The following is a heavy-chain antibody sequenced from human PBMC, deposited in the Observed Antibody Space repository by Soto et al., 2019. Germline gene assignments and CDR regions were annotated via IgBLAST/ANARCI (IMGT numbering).Heavy chain of an antibody. J-gene: IGHJ4*02. CDR1: GFTFSTYA. D-gene: IGHD6-25*01. CDR3: ANGGYISAYYLQGDY. Sequence: EVQLSESGGGLVQPGGSLRLSCAASGFTFSTYAMTWVRQAPGKGLEWVSAMSGSGGITYYADSVKGRFTISRDNSKNTLYLQMNSLRVEDTAVYYCANGGYISAYYLQGDYWGQGTLVTVSS. CDR2: MSGSGGIT. V-gene: IGHV3-23*01.